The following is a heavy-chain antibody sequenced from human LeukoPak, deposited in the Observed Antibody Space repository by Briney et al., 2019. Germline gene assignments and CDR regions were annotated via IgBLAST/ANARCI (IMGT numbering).Heavy chain of an antibody. D-gene: IGHD3-22*01. V-gene: IGHV3-21*01. CDR3: ARGPSLYYYDGSGYPYYFDY. CDR1: GFTFSSYS. Sequence: GGSLRLSCAASGFTFSSYSMNWVRQAPGKGLEWVSSISSGSSYIYYADSVKGRFTISRDNAKISLYLQMNSLRAEDTAVYYCARGPSLYYYDGSGYPYYFDYWGQGTLVTVSS. J-gene: IGHJ4*02. CDR2: ISSGSSYI.